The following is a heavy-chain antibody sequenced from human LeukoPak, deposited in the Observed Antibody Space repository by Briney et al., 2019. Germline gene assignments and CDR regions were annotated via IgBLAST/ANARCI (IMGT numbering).Heavy chain of an antibody. CDR1: GFPFGTYS. V-gene: IGHV3-21*01. J-gene: IGHJ4*02. D-gene: IGHD1/OR15-1a*01. Sequence: GGSLRLSCAASGFPFGTYSMNWVRQAPGKGLEWVSSISSSPPYIFYADSVKGRFTISRDNPKNSVYLQMSSLRAEDTAVYYCLVTTRSRGFDYWGQGTLVTVSS. CDR2: ISSSPPYI. CDR3: LVTTRSRGFDY.